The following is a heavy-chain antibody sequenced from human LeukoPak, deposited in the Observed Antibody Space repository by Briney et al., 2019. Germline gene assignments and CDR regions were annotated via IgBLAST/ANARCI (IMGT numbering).Heavy chain of an antibody. CDR2: IIPILGIA. CDR3: GRTSLGTMIVVVRRPDAFDI. D-gene: IGHD3-22*01. V-gene: IGHV1-69*04. J-gene: IGHJ3*02. Sequence: GASVKVSCKASGGTFSSYAISWVRQAPGQGLEWMGRIIPILGIANYAQKFQGRVTITADKSTSTAYMELSSLRSEDTAVYYCGRTSLGTMIVVVRRPDAFDIWGQGPMVTVSS. CDR1: GGTFSSYA.